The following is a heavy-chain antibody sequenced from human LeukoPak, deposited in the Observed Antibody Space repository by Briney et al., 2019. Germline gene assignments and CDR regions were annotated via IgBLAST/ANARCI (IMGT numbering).Heavy chain of an antibody. CDR1: GGSISSYY. Sequence: PSETLSLTCTVSGGSISSYYWSWIRQPPGKGLEWIGYIYYSGSTNYNPSLKSRVTISVDTSKNQFSLKLSSVTAADTAVYYCARHNHCSSTSCYRYYYYYMDVWGKGTTATVSS. CDR2: IYYSGST. CDR3: ARHNHCSSTSCYRYYYYYMDV. J-gene: IGHJ6*03. D-gene: IGHD2-2*01. V-gene: IGHV4-59*01.